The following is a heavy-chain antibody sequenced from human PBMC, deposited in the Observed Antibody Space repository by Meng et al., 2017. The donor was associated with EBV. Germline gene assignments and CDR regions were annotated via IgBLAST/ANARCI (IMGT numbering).Heavy chain of an antibody. CDR1: GDSMSSFYY. D-gene: IGHD6-19*01. CDR2: VHYTGST. V-gene: IGHV4-39*01. CDR3: ARPFPSWQSPRLDPFGA. J-gene: IGHJ5*02. Sequence: QLQLRESGPGQVKPSEXLSHTCPVLGDSMSSFYYWGWIRQPPGRGLEWIGSVHYTGSTYYSPSLKSRVTVSVDTSKNQFSLRLTSVTAADTAVYYCARPFPSWQSPRLDPFGAWGQGTLVTVSS.